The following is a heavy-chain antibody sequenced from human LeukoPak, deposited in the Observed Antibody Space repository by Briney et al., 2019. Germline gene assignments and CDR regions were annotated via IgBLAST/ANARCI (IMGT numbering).Heavy chain of an antibody. CDR2: IYHSGST. J-gene: IGHJ4*02. D-gene: IGHD1-1*01. V-gene: IGHV4-38-2*02. Sequence: SGTLSLTCTVFGYSISSGYYWGWIRQPPGKGLEWIGSIYHSGSTYYNPSLKSRVTISVDTSKNQFSLKVSSVTAADTAVYYCARANWNDPWYFDYWGQGTLVTVSS. CDR1: GYSISSGYY. CDR3: ARANWNDPWYFDY.